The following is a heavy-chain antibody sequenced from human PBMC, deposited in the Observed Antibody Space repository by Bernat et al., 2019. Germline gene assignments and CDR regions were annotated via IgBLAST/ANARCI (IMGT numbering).Heavy chain of an antibody. CDR2: ISSSSSYI. V-gene: IGHV3-21*01. Sequence: EVQLVESGGGLVKPGGSLRLSCAASGFTFGSYSMNWVRQAPGKGLEWVSSISSSSSYIYHADSVKGRFTISRDNAKNSLYLQMNSLRAEDTAVYYCARDGYCSSTSCGFDIWGQGTMVTVSS. D-gene: IGHD2-2*03. CDR1: GFTFGSYS. CDR3: ARDGYCSSTSCGFDI. J-gene: IGHJ3*02.